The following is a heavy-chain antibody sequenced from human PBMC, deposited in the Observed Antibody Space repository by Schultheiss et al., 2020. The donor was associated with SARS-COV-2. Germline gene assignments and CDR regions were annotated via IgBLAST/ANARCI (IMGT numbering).Heavy chain of an antibody. CDR1: GFTFSSYW. J-gene: IGHJ6*03. V-gene: IGHV3-13*01. CDR2: IGTAGDT. CDR3: AKDQGIGGRWLQYRDYYMDV. D-gene: IGHD5-24*01. Sequence: GGSLRLSCAASGFTFSSYWMHWVRQATGKGLEWVSAIGTAGDTYYADSVKGRFTISRDNSKNTLYLQMNSLRAEDTAVYYCAKDQGIGGRWLQYRDYYMDVWGKGTTVTVSS.